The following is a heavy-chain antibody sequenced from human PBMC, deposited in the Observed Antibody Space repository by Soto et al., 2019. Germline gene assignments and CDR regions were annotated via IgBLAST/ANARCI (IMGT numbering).Heavy chain of an antibody. Sequence: KTSETLSLTCTVSGGSISSYYWSWIRQPPGKGLEWIGYIYYSGSTNYNPSLKSRVTISVDTSKNQFSLKLSSVTAADTAVYYCARDLDTAMVHYFDYWGQGTLVTVSS. CDR3: ARDLDTAMVHYFDY. V-gene: IGHV4-59*01. CDR2: IYYSGST. J-gene: IGHJ4*02. CDR1: GGSISSYY. D-gene: IGHD5-18*01.